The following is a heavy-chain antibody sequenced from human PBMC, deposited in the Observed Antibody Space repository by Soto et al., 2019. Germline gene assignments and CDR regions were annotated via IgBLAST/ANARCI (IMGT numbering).Heavy chain of an antibody. CDR3: AKESFGVVINNWFDP. CDR1: GFTFSSYA. CDR2: ISYDGSNK. D-gene: IGHD3-3*01. V-gene: IGHV3-30-3*01. Sequence: PGGSLRLSCAASGFTFSSYAMHWVRQAPGKGLEWVAVISYDGSNKYYADSVKGRFTISRDNSKNTLYLQMNSLRAEDTAVYYCAKESFGVVINNWFDPWGQGTLVTVSS. J-gene: IGHJ5*02.